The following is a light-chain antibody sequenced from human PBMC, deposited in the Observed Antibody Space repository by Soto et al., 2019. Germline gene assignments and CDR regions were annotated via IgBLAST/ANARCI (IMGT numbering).Light chain of an antibody. V-gene: IGKV3-20*01. CDR2: YIS. CDR1: QSAGNF. J-gene: IGKJ5*01. Sequence: EIVMTHSPATLSVYPWERASLSCRASQSAGNFLAWYQQKPGQAPRLLIYYISTRATVIPDRFSGSGSGTDFTLTISRLEPEDFAVYYCKQYGSSPSITFGQGTRLEIK. CDR3: KQYGSSPSIT.